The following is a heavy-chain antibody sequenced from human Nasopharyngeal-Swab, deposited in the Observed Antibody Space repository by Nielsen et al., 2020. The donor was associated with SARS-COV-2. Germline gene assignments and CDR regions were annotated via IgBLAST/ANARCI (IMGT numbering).Heavy chain of an antibody. CDR2: IIPIFGTA. CDR3: AGWITLIRGATFDI. CDR1: AGTFSSYA. Sequence: SVKVSCKASAGTFSSYAVSWVRQAPGQGLEWMGGIIPIFGTANYAQKFQGRVTITADESTSTAFMELSSLRSEDTAVYYCAGWITLIRGATFDIWGQGTMVTVSS. V-gene: IGHV1-69*13. D-gene: IGHD3-10*01. J-gene: IGHJ3*02.